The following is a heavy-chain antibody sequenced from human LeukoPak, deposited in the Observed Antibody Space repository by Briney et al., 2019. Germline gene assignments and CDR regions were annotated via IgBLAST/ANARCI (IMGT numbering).Heavy chain of an antibody. CDR2: INPSGGST. CDR3: ARDLATMVRGVIIPADTDY. Sequence: GASVKVSCKASGYTFTSYYMHWVRQAPGQGLEWMGIINPSGGSTSYAQKFQGRVTMTRDTSTSTVYMELSSLRSEDTAVYYCARDLATMVRGVIIPADTDYWGQGTLVTVSS. V-gene: IGHV1-46*01. J-gene: IGHJ4*02. D-gene: IGHD3-10*01. CDR1: GYTFTSYY.